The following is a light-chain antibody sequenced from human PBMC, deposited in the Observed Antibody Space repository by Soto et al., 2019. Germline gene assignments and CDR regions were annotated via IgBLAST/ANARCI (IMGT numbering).Light chain of an antibody. J-gene: IGKJ1*01. Sequence: RMTQSPSSLSASTGDRVTITCRASQGISSYLAWYQQKPGKAPKLLIYAASTLQSGVPSRFSGSGSGTDFTLTISCLQSEDFATYYCQQYYSYPRTFGQGTKVDIK. CDR1: QGISSY. CDR3: QQYYSYPRT. V-gene: IGKV1-8*01. CDR2: AAS.